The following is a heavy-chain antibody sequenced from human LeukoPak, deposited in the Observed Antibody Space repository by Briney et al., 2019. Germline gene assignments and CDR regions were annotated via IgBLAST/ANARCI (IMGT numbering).Heavy chain of an antibody. CDR1: GGSFSGYY. D-gene: IGHD6-13*01. Sequence: SETLSLTCAVYGGSFSGYYWSWIRQPPGKGLEWIGKIDHSGSTNYNPSLKSRVTMSVDTSKNQFSLKLSSVTAADTAVYYCARDRSSWSPFDYWGQGTLVTVSS. J-gene: IGHJ4*02. V-gene: IGHV4-34*01. CDR2: IDHSGST. CDR3: ARDRSSWSPFDY.